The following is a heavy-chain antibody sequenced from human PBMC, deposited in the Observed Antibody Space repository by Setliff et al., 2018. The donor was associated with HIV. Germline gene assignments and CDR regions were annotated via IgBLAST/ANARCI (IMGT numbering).Heavy chain of an antibody. V-gene: IGHV3-21*05. CDR2: IGYASDSYT. CDR3: AVGRFRYYFDY. D-gene: IGHD2-15*01. J-gene: IGHJ4*02. Sequence: PGGSLRLSCAASGFTFSSYAMSWVRQTPGKGLECISYIGYASDSYTNYADSVKGRFTISRDNAKNSLSLQMNSLRAEDTAIYYCAVGRFRYYFDYWGQGALVTVSS. CDR1: GFTFSSYA.